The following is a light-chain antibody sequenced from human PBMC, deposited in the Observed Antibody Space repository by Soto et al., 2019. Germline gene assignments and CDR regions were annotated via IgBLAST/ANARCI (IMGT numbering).Light chain of an antibody. CDR2: NVS. V-gene: IGLV2-14*03. CDR1: SSDVGGYNY. CDR3: SSYTISITLV. Sequence: QSALTQPASVSGSPGQSITISCTGTSSDVGGYNYVSWYQQHPGKAPRLMIHNVSNRPSGVSNRFSGSKSGNTASLTISGLQAEDEADYYCSSYTISITLVFGTGTKVTVL. J-gene: IGLJ1*01.